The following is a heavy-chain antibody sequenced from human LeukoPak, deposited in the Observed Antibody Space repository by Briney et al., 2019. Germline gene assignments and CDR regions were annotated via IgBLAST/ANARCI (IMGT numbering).Heavy chain of an antibody. V-gene: IGHV3-48*03. CDR2: ISGGGETT. CDR1: GFTFNTFE. Sequence: GGSLRLSCAASGFTFNTFEMNWVRRAPGKGLEWVSYISGGGETTYYADSVKGRFTISRDNGKNSLYLQMNSLRVEDTAVYYCARDASGGNVPFDYWGQGTPVTVSS. D-gene: IGHD4-23*01. CDR3: ARDASGGNVPFDY. J-gene: IGHJ4*02.